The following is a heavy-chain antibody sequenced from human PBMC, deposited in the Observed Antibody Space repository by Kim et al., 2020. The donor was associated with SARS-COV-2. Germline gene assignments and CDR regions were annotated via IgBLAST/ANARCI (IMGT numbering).Heavy chain of an antibody. CDR3: ARHWRYYYDSSGYFPNDY. Sequence: GESLKISCKGSGYSFTSYWISWVRQMPGKGLEWMGRIDPSDSYTNYSPSFQGHVTISADKSISTAYLQWSSLKASDTAMYYCARHWRYYYDSSGYFPNDYWGQGTLVTVSS. CDR1: GYSFTSYW. CDR2: IDPSDSYT. V-gene: IGHV5-10-1*01. D-gene: IGHD3-22*01. J-gene: IGHJ4*02.